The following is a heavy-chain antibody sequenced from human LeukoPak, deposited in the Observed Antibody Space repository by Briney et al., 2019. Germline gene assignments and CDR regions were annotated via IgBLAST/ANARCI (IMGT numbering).Heavy chain of an antibody. J-gene: IGHJ4*02. CDR1: GFTFSNYW. D-gene: IGHD6-19*01. CDR3: ARGGGWYFDY. Sequence: PGGSLRLSCAASGFTFSNYWMNWVRQAPGKGLEWVASIGQDGSENYYVDSVKGRFTISRDNAKNSLYLQMNSLRVEDTAVYYCARGGGWYFDYWGQGALITAFS. CDR2: IGQDGSEN. V-gene: IGHV3-7*01.